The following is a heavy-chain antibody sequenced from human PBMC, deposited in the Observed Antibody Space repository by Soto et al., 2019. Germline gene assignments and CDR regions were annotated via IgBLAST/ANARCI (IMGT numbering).Heavy chain of an antibody. CDR2: IIPIFGTA. D-gene: IGHD2-15*01. Sequence: GASVKVSCKASGGTFGSYAISWVRQAPGQGLEWMGGIIPIFGTANYAQKFQGRVTITADESTSTAYMELSSLRSEDTAVYYCARGEGGYCSGGSCYPPGYWFDPWGQGTLVTISS. CDR1: GGTFGSYA. CDR3: ARGEGGYCSGGSCYPPGYWFDP. V-gene: IGHV1-69*13. J-gene: IGHJ5*02.